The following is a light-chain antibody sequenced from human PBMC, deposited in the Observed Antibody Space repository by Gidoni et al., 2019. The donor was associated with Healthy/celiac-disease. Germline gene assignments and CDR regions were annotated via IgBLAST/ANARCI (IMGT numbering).Light chain of an antibody. CDR1: QSISSW. CDR2: KAS. V-gene: IGKV1-5*03. J-gene: IGKJ2*03. Sequence: DIQMTQSPSTLSASVGYRVTITFRASQSISSWLAWYQQKPGKAPKLLIYKASSLESGVPSRFSGSGSGTEFTLTISSLQPDDFATYYCQQYNSYSPSFGQGTKLEIK. CDR3: QQYNSYSPS.